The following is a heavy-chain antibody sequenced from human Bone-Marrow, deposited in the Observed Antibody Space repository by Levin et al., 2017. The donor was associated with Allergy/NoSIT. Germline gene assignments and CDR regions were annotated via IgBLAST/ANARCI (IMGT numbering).Heavy chain of an antibody. CDR1: GGSISSYY. D-gene: IGHD4-17*01. CDR3: ARVPTVPATAYYYGMDV. V-gene: IGHV4-59*01. J-gene: IGHJ6*02. Sequence: SETLSLTCTVSGGSISSYYWSWIRQPPGKGLEWIGYIYYSGSTNYNPSLKSRVTISVDTSKNQFSLKLSSVTAADTAVYYCARVPTVPATAYYYGMDVWGQGTTVTVSS. CDR2: IYYSGST.